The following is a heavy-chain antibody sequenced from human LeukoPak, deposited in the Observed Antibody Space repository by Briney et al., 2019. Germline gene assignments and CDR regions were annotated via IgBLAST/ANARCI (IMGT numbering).Heavy chain of an antibody. D-gene: IGHD4-17*01. Sequence: GGSLRLSCAASGFTFSSYGMHWVRQAPGKGLEWVAVIWYDGSNKYYADSVKGRFTISRDNSKNTLYLQMNSLRAEYTAVYYCARDLLTTVTTYGQFDYWGQGTLVTVSS. J-gene: IGHJ4*02. CDR3: ARDLLTTVTTYGQFDY. CDR1: GFTFSSYG. CDR2: IWYDGSNK. V-gene: IGHV3-33*01.